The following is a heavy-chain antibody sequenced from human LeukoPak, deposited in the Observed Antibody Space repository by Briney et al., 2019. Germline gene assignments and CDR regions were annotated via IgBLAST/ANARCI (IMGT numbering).Heavy chain of an antibody. D-gene: IGHD3-10*01. CDR2: ISSSSSYI. J-gene: IGHJ4*02. CDR1: GFTFSSYS. V-gene: IGHV3-21*01. Sequence: GGSLRLSCAASGFTFSSYSMNWVRQAPGKGLEWVSSISSSSSYIYYADSVKGRFTISRDNAKNSLYLQMNSLRAEDTAVYYCARDLVPRTERDVLLWFGELLSCDYWGQGTLVTVSS. CDR3: ARDLVPRTERDVLLWFGELLSCDY.